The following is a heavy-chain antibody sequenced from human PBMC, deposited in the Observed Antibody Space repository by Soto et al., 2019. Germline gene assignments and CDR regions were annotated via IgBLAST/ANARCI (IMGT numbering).Heavy chain of an antibody. CDR1: GFTFSSYA. V-gene: IGHV3-23*01. CDR2: ISGSGGST. J-gene: IGHJ5*01. D-gene: IGHD1-1*01. CDR3: AKGGTYSWFYS. Sequence: EVTLLESGGGLVQPGGSLSLSCAASGFTFSSYAMCCVRQAPGKGQEWFSAISGSGGSTYYEDSVKDRFTISRDTSKHMLYLQMNSLRSEDTAVYYGAKGGTYSWFYSWGQGTLVTVSS.